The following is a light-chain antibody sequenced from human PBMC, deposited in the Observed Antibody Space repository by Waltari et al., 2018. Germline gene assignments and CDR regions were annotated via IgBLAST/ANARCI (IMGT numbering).Light chain of an antibody. Sequence: EIVMTQSPATLSVSPGERATLPCRASQSVSSNLAWYQHEPGQAPRVLIYGASTRATGIPARFSGSGSGTEFTLTISSLQSEDFAVYYCQQYNNWPTTFGQGTKVEIK. J-gene: IGKJ1*01. CDR3: QQYNNWPTT. CDR2: GAS. V-gene: IGKV3-15*01. CDR1: QSVSSN.